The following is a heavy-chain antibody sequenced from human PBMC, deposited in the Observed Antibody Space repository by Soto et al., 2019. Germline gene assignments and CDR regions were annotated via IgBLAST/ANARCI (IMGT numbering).Heavy chain of an antibody. V-gene: IGHV3-30*18. J-gene: IGHJ6*02. Sequence: QVQLVESGGGVVQPGRSLRLSCAASGFTFSSYGMHWVRQAPGKGLEWVAVISYDGSNKYYADSVKGRFTISRDNSKNPLYLQMNSLRAEDTAVYYRAKDGVKWQQLARYGMDVWGQGTTVTVSS. CDR2: ISYDGSNK. CDR1: GFTFSSYG. D-gene: IGHD6-13*01. CDR3: AKDGVKWQQLARYGMDV.